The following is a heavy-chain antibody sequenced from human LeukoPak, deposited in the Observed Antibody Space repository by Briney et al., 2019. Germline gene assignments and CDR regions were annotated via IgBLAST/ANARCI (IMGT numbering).Heavy chain of an antibody. CDR2: MNPNSGNT. D-gene: IGHD2-2*01. V-gene: IGHV1-8*01. CDR1: GYTVTRYD. J-gene: IGHJ5*02. Sequence: GASVKVSCKASGYTVTRYDINWVRQATGQGLEWMGWMNPNSGNTGYAQKFQGRVTMTRNTSISTAYMELSSLRSEDTAVYYCARGYCSSTSCSNWFDPWGQGTLVTVSS. CDR3: ARGYCSSTSCSNWFDP.